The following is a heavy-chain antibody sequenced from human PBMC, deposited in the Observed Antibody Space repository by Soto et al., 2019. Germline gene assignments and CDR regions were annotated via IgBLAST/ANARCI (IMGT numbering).Heavy chain of an antibody. CDR2: ISYDGSNK. J-gene: IGHJ6*02. V-gene: IGHV3-30*18. D-gene: IGHD3-3*01. CDR1: GFTFSSYG. Sequence: AGGSLRLSCAASGFTFSSYGMHWVRQAPGKGLEWVAVISYDGSNKYYADSVKGRFTISRDNSKNTLYLQMNSLRAEDTAVYYCAKEGTYYDFWSGYYTDYYYYGMDVWGQGTTVTVSS. CDR3: AKEGTYYDFWSGYYTDYYYYGMDV.